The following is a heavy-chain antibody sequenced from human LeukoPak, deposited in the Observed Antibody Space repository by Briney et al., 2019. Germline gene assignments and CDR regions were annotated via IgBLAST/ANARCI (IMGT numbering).Heavy chain of an antibody. D-gene: IGHD6-6*01. J-gene: IGHJ4*02. Sequence: GGSLRLSCAASGFTFSSYAMSWVRQAPGKGLEWVSSISNYADSVKGRFTISRDNAKNSQYLQMSSLRAEYTAVYYCARQYSSSSHFDYWGQGTLVTVSS. CDR3: ARQYSSSSHFDY. V-gene: IGHV3-21*01. CDR2: IS. CDR1: GFTFSSYA.